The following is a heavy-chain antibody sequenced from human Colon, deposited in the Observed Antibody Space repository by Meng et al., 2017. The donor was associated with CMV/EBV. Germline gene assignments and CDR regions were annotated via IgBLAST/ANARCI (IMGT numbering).Heavy chain of an antibody. CDR1: GFSLGDYA. V-gene: IGHV3-43D*03. CDR2: IAWDGDTF. J-gene: IGHJ5*01. D-gene: IGHD3-3*01. Sequence: GESLKISCAASGFSLGDYAMHWVRQAPGKGLEWVSVIAWDGDTFYYADSVKGRFTISRDVRKNSLYLDMDKVRPEDTAFYHCVKGGADLKWLLFDSWGPGTLVTVSS. CDR3: VKGGADLKWLLFDS.